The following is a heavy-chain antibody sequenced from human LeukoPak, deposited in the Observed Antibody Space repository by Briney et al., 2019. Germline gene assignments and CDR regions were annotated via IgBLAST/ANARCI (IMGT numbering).Heavy chain of an antibody. CDR1: GYTFTSYG. V-gene: IGHV1-18*01. D-gene: IGHD3-3*01. J-gene: IGHJ6*03. CDR2: ISAYNGNT. CDR3: ARIQVPGFWSGYYDYYYYYYMDV. Sequence: GASVKVSCKASGYTFTSYGISWVRQAPGQGLEWMGWISAYNGNTNYAQKLQGRVTMTTDTSTSTAYMELRSLRSDDTAVYYCARIQVPGFWSGYYDYYYYYYMDVWGKGTTVTVSS.